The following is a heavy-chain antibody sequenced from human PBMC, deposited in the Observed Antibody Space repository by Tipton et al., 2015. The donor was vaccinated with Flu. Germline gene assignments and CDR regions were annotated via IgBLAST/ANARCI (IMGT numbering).Heavy chain of an antibody. CDR3: ARGLYCSGSSCSFNYYYGMDV. CDR2: MNPNSGNT. CDR1: GYTFTTYD. J-gene: IGHJ6*02. V-gene: IGHV1-8*01. D-gene: IGHD2-15*01. Sequence: QLVQSGAEVKKPGASVRVSCQAAGYTFTTYDIYWVRQATGQGLEWMGWMNPNSGNTRLEQRFQGRVTMTRSTSISTAYLEVNSLRSEDTAVYFCARGLYCSGSSCSFNYYYGMDVWGQGTTVIVSS.